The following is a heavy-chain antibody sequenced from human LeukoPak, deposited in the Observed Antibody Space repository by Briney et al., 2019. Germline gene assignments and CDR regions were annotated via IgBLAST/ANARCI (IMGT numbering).Heavy chain of an antibody. CDR1: GGSISTYY. J-gene: IGHJ5*02. CDR3: ARGGNYWPQWWFDP. Sequence: PSETLSLTCTVSGGSISTYYWSWIRQPPGKGLEWIGYIYYTGSTSYNPSLKSRVTMSLDASKNQFSLELNSVTPADTAVYYCARGGNYWPQWWFDPWGQGTRVTVSS. D-gene: IGHD1-26*01. V-gene: IGHV4-59*01. CDR2: IYYTGST.